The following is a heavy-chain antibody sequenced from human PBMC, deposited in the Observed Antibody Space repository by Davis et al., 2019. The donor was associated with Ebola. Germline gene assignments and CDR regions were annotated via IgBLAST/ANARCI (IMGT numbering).Heavy chain of an antibody. Sequence: GESPKTPCQASGHSFANYWMSWVRQMPGKGLERMGRIDPGDSYTDYSPSFQGHVSISADRSTNTAYLQWRSLRASDTGTYYGAPTIFGVPQPWGQGTLVTVSS. CDR2: IDPGDSYT. CDR1: GHSFANYW. V-gene: IGHV5-10-1*01. CDR3: APTIFGVPQP. D-gene: IGHD3-3*01. J-gene: IGHJ5*02.